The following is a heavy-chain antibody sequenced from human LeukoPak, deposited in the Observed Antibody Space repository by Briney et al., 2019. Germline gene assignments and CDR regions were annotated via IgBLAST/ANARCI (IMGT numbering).Heavy chain of an antibody. CDR3: ARLEWSGNYEGDFGAIDI. CDR2: IYYSGDT. D-gene: IGHD1-26*01. Sequence: PSETLSLTCIVAGGSISGYYWTWIRQPPGKGLEWIGYIYYSGDTKYNPSLKSRVIISVDMSKSQFSLKLSSVTAADTAVYYCARLEWSGNYEGDFGAIDIWGRGTMVTVSS. V-gene: IGHV4-59*01. J-gene: IGHJ3*02. CDR1: GGSISGYY.